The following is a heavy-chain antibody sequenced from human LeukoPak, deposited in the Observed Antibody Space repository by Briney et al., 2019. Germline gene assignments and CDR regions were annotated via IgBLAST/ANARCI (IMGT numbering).Heavy chain of an antibody. D-gene: IGHD3-10*01. J-gene: IGHJ6*02. CDR2: IYYNGNI. CDR3: ARGRSNYYGMDV. Sequence: SETLSLTCSVSDGSINSYYWNWIRRPPGKGLEWIGYIYYNGNINYSPSLKSRVTMSVDTSKNLFSLKVSSVTAADTAVYYCARGRSNYYGMDVWGQGTTVTVSS. V-gene: IGHV4-59*01. CDR1: DGSINSYY.